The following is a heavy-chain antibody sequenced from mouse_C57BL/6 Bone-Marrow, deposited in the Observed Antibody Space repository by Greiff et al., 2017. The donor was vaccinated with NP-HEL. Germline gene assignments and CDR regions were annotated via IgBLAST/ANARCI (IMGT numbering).Heavy chain of an antibody. V-gene: IGHV1-9*01. D-gene: IGHD1-1*01. Sequence: VQLQQSGAELMKPGASVKLSCKATGYTFTGYWIEWVKQRPGHGLEWIGEILPGSGSTNYNEKFKGKATFTADTSSNTAYMQLSSLTTEDSAIYYCAKKGNYGSSYYWFAYWGQGTLVTVSA. J-gene: IGHJ3*01. CDR1: GYTFTGYW. CDR2: ILPGSGST. CDR3: AKKGNYGSSYYWFAY.